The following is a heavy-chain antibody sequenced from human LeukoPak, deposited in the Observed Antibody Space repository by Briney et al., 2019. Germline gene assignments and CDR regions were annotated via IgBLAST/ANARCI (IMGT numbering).Heavy chain of an antibody. CDR3: AKLGSPKYYDYVWGSYRREYYFDY. CDR1: GYIFTSYG. D-gene: IGHD3-16*02. V-gene: IGHV1-18*01. Sequence: ASVNVSCQASGYIFTSYGISWVRQPPGQGLEWMGWIRAYNGNTIYAQKLQGRVTMTTDTSTSTAYMELRSLRSDDTAVYYCAKLGSPKYYDYVWGSYRREYYFDYWGQGTLVTVSS. J-gene: IGHJ4*02. CDR2: IRAYNGNT.